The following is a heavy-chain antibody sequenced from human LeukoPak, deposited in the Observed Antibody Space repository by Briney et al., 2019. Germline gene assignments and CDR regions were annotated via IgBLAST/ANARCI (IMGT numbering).Heavy chain of an antibody. J-gene: IGHJ5*02. CDR3: ARHANYYGSGRWFDP. V-gene: IGHV5-51*01. D-gene: IGHD3-10*01. CDR1: GYSFTTYW. CDR2: IYPGDSDT. Sequence: GESLKISCKASGYSFTTYWIGWVRQMPGKGLEWMGFIYPGDSDTRYSPSFQGQVTISADISISTAYLQWSSLKASDTAMYYCARHANYYGSGRWFDPWGQGTLVTVSS.